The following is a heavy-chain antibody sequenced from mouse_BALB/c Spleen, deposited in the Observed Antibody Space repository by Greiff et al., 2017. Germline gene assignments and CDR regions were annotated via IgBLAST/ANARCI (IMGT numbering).Heavy chain of an antibody. CDR1: GYTFTSYW. V-gene: IGHV1-87*01. CDR2: IYPGDGDT. CDR3: ARSDGYYESWYFDV. Sequence: VQLQESAAELARPGASVKMSCKASGYTFTSYWMQWVKQRPGQGLEWIGAIYPGDGDTRYTQKFKGKATLTADKSSSTAYMQLSSLASEDSAVYYCARSDGYYESWYFDVWGAGTKVTVSS. D-gene: IGHD2-3*01. J-gene: IGHJ1*01.